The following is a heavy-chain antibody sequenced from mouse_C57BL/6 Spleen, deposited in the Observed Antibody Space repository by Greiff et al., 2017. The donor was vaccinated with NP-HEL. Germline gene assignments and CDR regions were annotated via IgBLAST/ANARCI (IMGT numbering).Heavy chain of an antibody. D-gene: IGHD1-1*01. CDR1: GYTFTSYW. Sequence: VQLQQPGAELVKPGASVKVSCKASGYTFTSYWMHWVKQRPGQGLEWIGRIHPSDSDTNYNQKFKGKATLTVDKSSNTAYMQLSSLTSEDSAVYYCAIDGVPMGSSYEGFDYWGQGTTLTVSS. V-gene: IGHV1-74*01. CDR3: AIDGVPMGSSYEGFDY. CDR2: IHPSDSDT. J-gene: IGHJ2*01.